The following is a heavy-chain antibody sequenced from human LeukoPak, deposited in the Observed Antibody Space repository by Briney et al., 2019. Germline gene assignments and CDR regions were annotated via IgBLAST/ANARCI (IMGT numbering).Heavy chain of an antibody. CDR1: GFTLSTSA. Sequence: GGSLSLSCEVFGFTLSTSAIGWVRQAPGKGLEWVSRLRDSDDTTYYVDSVKGLSTVTTHNSKNTLYLQMNSLRVEDTAVYYCRFYTSGSDYWGQGPLVTVSS. J-gene: IGHJ4*02. V-gene: IGHV3-23*01. CDR2: LRDSDDTT. D-gene: IGHD2-8*01. CDR3: RFYTSGSDY.